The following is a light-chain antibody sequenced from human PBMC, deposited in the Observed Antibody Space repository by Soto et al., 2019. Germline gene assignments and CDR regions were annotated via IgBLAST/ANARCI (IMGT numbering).Light chain of an antibody. CDR1: QDISNY. V-gene: IGKV1-33*01. J-gene: IGKJ2*01. Sequence: DIQMTQSPASLYASVGDRVTITCQASQDISNYLNWYQQKPGQAPKLLIYDASNLETGVPSRFSGSVSGTDFTFTISSLQPEDIATYYCQQYDNLPYTFGQGTKLEIK. CDR3: QQYDNLPYT. CDR2: DAS.